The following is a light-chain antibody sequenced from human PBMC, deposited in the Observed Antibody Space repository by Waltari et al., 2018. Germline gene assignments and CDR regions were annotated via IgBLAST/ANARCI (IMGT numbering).Light chain of an antibody. Sequence: QLPLTKLASVSGPPGQPSPIPSTGTSRDVGGKNYVPRYNKHPGKAPNVMIYDVSNRPPGVSNRFSGSKSGNTASLTISGLQAEDEADYYCSSYTSNNTVVFGGGTKLTVL. CDR3: SSYTSNNTVV. J-gene: IGLJ2*01. CDR1: SRDVGGKNY. V-gene: IGLV2-14*03. CDR2: DVS.